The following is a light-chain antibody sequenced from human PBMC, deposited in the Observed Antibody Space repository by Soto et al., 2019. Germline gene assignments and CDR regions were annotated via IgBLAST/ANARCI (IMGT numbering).Light chain of an antibody. CDR2: QVT. J-gene: IGLJ1*01. V-gene: IGLV2-14*01. CDR1: SSNIGTNY. Sequence: QSVLTQPPSASGTPGQRVTISCSGSSSNIGTNYVYWYQHLPGKAPKLMIYQVTNRPSGVSNRFSGSRSGNTASLTISGLQAEDEADYYCSSYTDSSNYVFGTGTKATVL. CDR3: SSYTDSSNYV.